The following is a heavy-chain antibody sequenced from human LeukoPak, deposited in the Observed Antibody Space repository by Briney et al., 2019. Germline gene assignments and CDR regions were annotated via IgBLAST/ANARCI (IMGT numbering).Heavy chain of an antibody. V-gene: IGHV3-30*04. J-gene: IGHJ4*02. CDR2: ISYDGSNE. D-gene: IGHD6-6*01. CDR3: ARDKGTSYRSSFDY. CDR1: GFTFSSYV. Sequence: GRSLRPSCAASGFTFSSYVMHWVRQAPGKGLEWVARISYDGSNEYYAASVKGRFTISRDNSKHTLYLQMNSLRAADTAVYYCARDKGTSYRSSFDYWGQGTLVTVSS.